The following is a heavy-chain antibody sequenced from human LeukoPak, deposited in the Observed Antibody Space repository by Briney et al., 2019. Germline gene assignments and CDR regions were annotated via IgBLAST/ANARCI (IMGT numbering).Heavy chain of an antibody. Sequence: GGSLRLSCAASGFTFSNYAMSWVRQAPGKGLEWVSVISGSGASTYYADSVKGRFTISRDNSKNTLYLQMNSLRAGDTAVYYCARDPTPGGDGWFDPWGQGTLVTVSS. CDR1: GFTFSNYA. V-gene: IGHV3-23*01. J-gene: IGHJ5*02. CDR3: ARDPTPGGDGWFDP. CDR2: ISGSGAST. D-gene: IGHD2-21*02.